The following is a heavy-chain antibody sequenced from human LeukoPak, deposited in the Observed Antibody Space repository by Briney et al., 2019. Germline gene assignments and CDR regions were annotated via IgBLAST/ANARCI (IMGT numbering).Heavy chain of an antibody. D-gene: IGHD3-10*01. CDR2: INAGNGTT. CDR1: GYTFIRSA. V-gene: IGHV1-3*01. Sequence: RASVKVSCKASGYTFIRSAMHWVRQAPGQRLEWMGWINAGNGTTKYSQKFQGRVTITRDTSASTAYMELRSLRSEDTAVYYCAREWDYYGFPYDYWGQGTLVTVSS. CDR3: AREWDYYGFPYDY. J-gene: IGHJ4*02.